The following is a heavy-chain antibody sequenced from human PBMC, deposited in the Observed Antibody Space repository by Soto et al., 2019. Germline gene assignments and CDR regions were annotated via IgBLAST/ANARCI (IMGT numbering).Heavy chain of an antibody. V-gene: IGHV3-7*03. J-gene: IGHJ4*02. CDR2: VKPDGGDK. Sequence: LRLSCAVSEFTFTKYWMNWVRQTPGKGLEWVARVKPDGGDKWYVDSVMGRFTISRDNAKNSLYLQMNSLRAEDTAFYYCARGTTSGATFFDYWGQGTLVTVSS. CDR3: ARGTTSGATFFDY. CDR1: EFTFTKYW. D-gene: IGHD5-12*01.